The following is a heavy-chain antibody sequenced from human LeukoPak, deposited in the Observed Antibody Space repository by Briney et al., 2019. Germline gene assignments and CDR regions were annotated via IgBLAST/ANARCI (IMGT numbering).Heavy chain of an antibody. CDR3: ARQRTYHYDSSGYYHDAFDM. J-gene: IGHJ3*02. CDR2: IYPGDSET. CDR1: GYTFTRYW. V-gene: IGHV5-51*01. Sequence: GEPLKISCKGSGYTFTRYWIGWVRQMPGKGLGWMEIIYPGDSETRYSPSFQGQVNISADKSISTAYLQWSSLKASDTAMYYCARQRTYHYDSSGYYHDAFDMWGQGTMVTVSS. D-gene: IGHD3-22*01.